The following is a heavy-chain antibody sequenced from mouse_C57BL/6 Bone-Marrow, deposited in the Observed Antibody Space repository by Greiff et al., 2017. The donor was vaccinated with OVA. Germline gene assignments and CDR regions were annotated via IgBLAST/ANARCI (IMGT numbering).Heavy chain of an antibody. J-gene: IGHJ3*01. V-gene: IGHV1-42*01. CDR1: GYSFTGYY. D-gene: IGHD4-1*01. Sequence: EVQLQQSGPELVKPGASVKISCKASGYSFTGYYMNWVKQSPEKSLEWIGEINPSTGGTTYNQKFKAKATLTVDKSSSTAYMQLKSLTSEDSAVYYCARGTGTWFAYWGQGTLVTVSA. CDR3: ARGTGTWFAY. CDR2: INPSTGGT.